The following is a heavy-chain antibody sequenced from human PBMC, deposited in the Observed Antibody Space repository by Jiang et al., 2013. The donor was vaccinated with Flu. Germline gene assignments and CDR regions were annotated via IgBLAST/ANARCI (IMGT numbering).Heavy chain of an antibody. CDR2: SKAYGGTT. CDR3: TRDYYDSSGYSAFDI. Sequence: SKAYGGTTEYAASVKGRFTISRDDSKSIAYLQMNSLKTEDTAVYYCTRDYYDSSGYSAFDIWAKGQWSPSLQ. V-gene: IGHV3-49*02. J-gene: IGHJ3*02. D-gene: IGHD3-22*01.